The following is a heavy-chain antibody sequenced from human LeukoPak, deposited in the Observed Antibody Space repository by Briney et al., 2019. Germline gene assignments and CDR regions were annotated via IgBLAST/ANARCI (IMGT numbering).Heavy chain of an antibody. V-gene: IGHV3-30*03. CDR1: GFTFSSYG. CDR2: ISYDGSNK. CDR3: ARDEIGSSLT. J-gene: IGHJ5*02. Sequence: GGSLRLSCAASGFTFSSYGMHWVRQAPGKGLEWVAVISYDGSNKYYADSVKGRFTISRDNSMNTLYLQMNSLRAEDTAVYYCARDEIGSSLTWGQGTLVTVSS. D-gene: IGHD3-10*01.